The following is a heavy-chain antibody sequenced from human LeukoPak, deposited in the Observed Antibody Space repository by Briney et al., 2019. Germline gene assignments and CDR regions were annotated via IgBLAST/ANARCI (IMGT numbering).Heavy chain of an antibody. CDR1: GGSISSYY. CDR2: IYYSGST. CDR3: ARCKTGYDAFDI. Sequence: SETLSLTCTVSGGSISSYYWSWIRQPPGKGLEWIGYIYYSGSTNYNPSLKSRVTISVDTSKNQFSLKLSSVTAADTAVYYCARCKTGYDAFDIWGQGTMVTVSS. J-gene: IGHJ3*02. V-gene: IGHV4-59*12. D-gene: IGHD2-8*01.